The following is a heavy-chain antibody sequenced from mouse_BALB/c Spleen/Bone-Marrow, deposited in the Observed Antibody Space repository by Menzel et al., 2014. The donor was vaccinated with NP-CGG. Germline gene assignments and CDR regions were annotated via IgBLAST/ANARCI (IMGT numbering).Heavy chain of an antibody. Sequence: VQRVESGGGLAKPGGSLQLSCAASGFTFSTYAMSWVRQTPEKRLEWVATISSSGSYTYYPDSVKGRFTISRDNAKNTLYLQMSSLRSEDTAMFYCSRLRMITTYFDVWGAGTTVTVSS. J-gene: IGHJ1*01. CDR1: GFTFSTYA. CDR3: SRLRMITTYFDV. V-gene: IGHV5-9-3*01. D-gene: IGHD2-4*01. CDR2: ISSSGSYT.